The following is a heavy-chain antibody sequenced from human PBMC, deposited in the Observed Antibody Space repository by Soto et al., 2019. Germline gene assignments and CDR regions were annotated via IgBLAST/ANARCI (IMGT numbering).Heavy chain of an antibody. Sequence: QVQLVESGGGLVKPGESLRLSCAASGFTFSGYDMTWVRQAPGKGLEWVSYISYTGRDTFYGESVKGRFAISRDNAKNSVYLQMNSLRAEDTAVYFCASLYWYHSDYWGQGTPVTVSS. J-gene: IGHJ4*02. CDR3: ASLYWYHSDY. CDR2: ISYTGRDT. CDR1: GFTFSGYD. D-gene: IGHD1-20*01. V-gene: IGHV3-11*01.